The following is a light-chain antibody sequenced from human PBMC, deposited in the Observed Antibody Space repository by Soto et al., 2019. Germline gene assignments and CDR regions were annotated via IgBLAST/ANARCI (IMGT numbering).Light chain of an antibody. Sequence: DSQMTQFPSTLSASVGDRVTITCRASQSISSWLAWYQQKPGKAPKLLIYKASTLKSGVPSRFSGSGSGTEFTLTISSLQPDDFATYYCQHYNSYSEAFGQGTKVDIK. V-gene: IGKV1-5*03. CDR3: QHYNSYSEA. CDR2: KAS. CDR1: QSISSW. J-gene: IGKJ1*01.